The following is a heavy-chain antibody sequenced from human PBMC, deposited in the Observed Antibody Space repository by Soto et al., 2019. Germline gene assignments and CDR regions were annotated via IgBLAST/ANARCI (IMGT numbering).Heavy chain of an antibody. J-gene: IGHJ5*02. V-gene: IGHV4-39*01. CDR1: GGSISSSSYY. CDR3: ARQQVRYFDGWWFDP. Sequence: SETLSLTCTVSGGSISSSSYYWGWIRQPPGKGLEWIGSIYYSGSTYYNPSLKSRVTISVDTSKNQFSLKLSSVTAADTAVYYCARQQVRYFDGWWFDPWGQGTLVTSPQ. D-gene: IGHD3-9*01. CDR2: IYYSGST.